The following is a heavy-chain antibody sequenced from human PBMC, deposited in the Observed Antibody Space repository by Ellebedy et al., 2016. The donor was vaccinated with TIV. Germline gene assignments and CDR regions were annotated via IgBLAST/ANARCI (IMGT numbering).Heavy chain of an antibody. V-gene: IGHV4-59*01. CDR2: IHYSGSA. CDR3: ARQHDPKYNNYMDV. CDR1: GDSISPYY. J-gene: IGHJ6*03. Sequence: MPSETLSLICTVSGDSISPYYWNWIRQPPGKGLEWIGYIHYSGSANYNPSLKSRVTISVDTSKNQFSLNLSSVTAADTAMYYCARQHDPKYNNYMDVWGKGTTVTVSS.